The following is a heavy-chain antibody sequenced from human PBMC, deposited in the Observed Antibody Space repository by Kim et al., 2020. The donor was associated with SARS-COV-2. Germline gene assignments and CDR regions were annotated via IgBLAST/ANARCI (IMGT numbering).Heavy chain of an antibody. J-gene: IGHJ3*02. CDR2: ISYDGSNK. Sequence: GGSLRLSCAASGFTFSSYGMHWVRQAPGKGLEWVAVISYDGSNKYYADSVKGRFTISRDNSKNTLYLQMNSLRAEDTAVYYCARDPARGTTPNIWFGEPPVRDAFDIWGQGTMVTVSS. D-gene: IGHD3-10*01. CDR1: GFTFSSYG. V-gene: IGHV3-33*05. CDR3: ARDPARGTTPNIWFGEPPVRDAFDI.